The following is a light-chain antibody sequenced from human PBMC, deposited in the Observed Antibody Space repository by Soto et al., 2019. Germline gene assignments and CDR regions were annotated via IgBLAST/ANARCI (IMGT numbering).Light chain of an antibody. CDR3: QQANTFPLT. CDR1: QGIYNW. V-gene: IGKV1D-12*01. CDR2: AVS. J-gene: IGKJ3*01. Sequence: DIQMTQSPSSVSASVGDRVTITCRASQGIYNWLAWYQQKPGKAPKLLISAVSNLQSGVPSRFSGSGYGTDFTLTSSSLQPEDFATYYCQQANTFPLTLGPGTKVDIK.